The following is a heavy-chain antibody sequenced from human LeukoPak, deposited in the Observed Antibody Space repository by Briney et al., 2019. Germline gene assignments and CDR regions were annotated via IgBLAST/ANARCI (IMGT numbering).Heavy chain of an antibody. CDR3: ARGYDGSGYYYRNWYFDL. CDR1: DDSITMYY. V-gene: IGHV4-59*08. Sequence: SGTLSLTCTVSDDSITMYYWTWIRQPPGKGLEWIGYVDHTGSTNYNPSLKSRVTISVDTSKNQFSLKLSSVTAADTAVYYCARGYDGSGYYYRNWYFDLWGRGTLVTVSS. D-gene: IGHD3-22*01. CDR2: VDHTGST. J-gene: IGHJ2*01.